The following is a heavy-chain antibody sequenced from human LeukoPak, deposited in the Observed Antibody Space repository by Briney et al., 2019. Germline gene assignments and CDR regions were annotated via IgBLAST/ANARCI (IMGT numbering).Heavy chain of an antibody. Sequence: GGSLRLSCAASGFTFSSYAMNWIRQAPGRGLEWVSYISSASSTIYYADSVKGRFTISRDNAKNSLYLQVNSLRAEDTAVYYCARNPDRLRLGELSLWGQGTLVTVSS. V-gene: IGHV3-48*04. J-gene: IGHJ4*02. CDR2: ISSASSTI. CDR1: GFTFSSYA. D-gene: IGHD3-16*02. CDR3: ARNPDRLRLGELSL.